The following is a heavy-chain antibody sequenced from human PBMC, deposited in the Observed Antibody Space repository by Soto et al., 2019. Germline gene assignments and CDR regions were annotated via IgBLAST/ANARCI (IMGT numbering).Heavy chain of an antibody. V-gene: IGHV4-61*01. CDR1: GGSVSGGSYC. J-gene: IGHJ2*01. D-gene: IGHD3-9*01. Sequence: QVQLQESGPGLVKPSETLSLTCTVSGGSVSGGSYCWSWIRQPPGKGLECIGYVYNSGSTTYNPSLKTXXTXPDXTSKNQFSLGLSSVTAADTAVYYCKRVPLTTYFDLWGRGTLVTVSS. CDR3: KRVPLTTYFDL. CDR2: VYNSGST.